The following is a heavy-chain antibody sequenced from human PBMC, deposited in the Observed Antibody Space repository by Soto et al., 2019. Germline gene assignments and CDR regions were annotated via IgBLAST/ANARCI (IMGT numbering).Heavy chain of an antibody. V-gene: IGHV4-4*02. D-gene: IGHD5-18*01. CDR3: ARDREGYSYGYGWFDP. J-gene: IGHJ5*02. Sequence: SETLSLTCAVSGGSISSSNWWSWVRQPPGKGLEWIGEIYHSGSTNYNPSLKSRVTISVDKSKNQFSLKLSSVTAADTAVYYCARDREGYSYGYGWFDPWGQGTLVTVSS. CDR1: GGSISSSNW. CDR2: IYHSGST.